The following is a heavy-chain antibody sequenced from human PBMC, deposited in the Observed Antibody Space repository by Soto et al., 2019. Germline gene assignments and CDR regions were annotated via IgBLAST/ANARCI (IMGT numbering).Heavy chain of an antibody. CDR3: ARGARNRQWLVLNYFDY. CDR1: GGSFSGYY. V-gene: IGHV4-34*01. CDR2: INHSGST. D-gene: IGHD6-19*01. J-gene: IGHJ4*02. Sequence: PSETLSLTCAVYGGSFSGYYCSWIRQPPGKGLEWIGEINHSGSTNYNPSLKSRVTISVDTSKNQFSLKLSSVAAADTAVYYCARGARNRQWLVLNYFDYWGQGTLVTVSS.